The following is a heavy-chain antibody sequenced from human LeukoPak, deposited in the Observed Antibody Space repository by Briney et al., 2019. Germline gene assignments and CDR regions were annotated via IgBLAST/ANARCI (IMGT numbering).Heavy chain of an antibody. V-gene: IGHV3-21*05. CDR2: IGGDGIA. J-gene: IGHJ4*02. Sequence: GGSLRLSCVASGFTFTDHPMNWVRQAPGKGLEWISYIGGDGIAFYADSVKGRFTISRDNAKNSLYLQMNSLRAEDTAVYYCAGATATAPANWGQGTLVTVSS. CDR1: GFTFTDHP. CDR3: AGATATAPAN.